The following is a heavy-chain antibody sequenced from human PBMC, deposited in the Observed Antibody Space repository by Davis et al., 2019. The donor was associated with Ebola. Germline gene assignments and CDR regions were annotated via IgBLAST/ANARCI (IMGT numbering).Heavy chain of an antibody. Sequence: SVKVSCKASGVTFSSNVISWVRQAPGQGLEWMGGTIPFFRSANYAQKFQGRVTITADESTTTAYMELSSLRSEDTAMYYCALRVAGDYWGQGTLVTVSS. V-gene: IGHV1-69*13. CDR2: TIPFFRSA. D-gene: IGHD6-19*01. J-gene: IGHJ4*02. CDR1: GVTFSSNV. CDR3: ALRVAGDY.